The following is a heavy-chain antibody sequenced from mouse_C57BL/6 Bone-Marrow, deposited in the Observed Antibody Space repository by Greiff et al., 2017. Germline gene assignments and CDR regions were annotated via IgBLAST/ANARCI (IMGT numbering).Heavy chain of an antibody. J-gene: IGHJ4*01. CDR2: IHPNSGST. CDR3: ARYYYGSSLYYYAMDY. Sequence: QVQLQQPGAELVKPGASVKLSCKASGYTFTSYWMHWVKQRPGQGLEWIGMIHPNSGSTNYNEKFKSKATLTVDKSSSTAYMQLSSLTSEDSAVYYCARYYYGSSLYYYAMDYWGQGTSVTVSS. CDR1: GYTFTSYW. V-gene: IGHV1-64*01. D-gene: IGHD1-1*01.